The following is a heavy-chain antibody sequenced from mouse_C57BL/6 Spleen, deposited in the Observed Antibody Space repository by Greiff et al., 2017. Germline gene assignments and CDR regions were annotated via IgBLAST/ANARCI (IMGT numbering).Heavy chain of an antibody. CDR2: IRSNSSNYAT. Sequence: EVKLVESGGGLVQPKGSLKLSCAASGFTFNTYAMHWVRQAPGKGLEWVARIRSNSSNYATYYANSVKDRFTISRDDSQSMLYLQMNNLKTEDTAMYYCMRRGDWGFAYWGQGTLVTVSA. J-gene: IGHJ3*01. CDR1: GFTFNTYA. CDR3: MRRGDWGFAY. V-gene: IGHV10-3*01.